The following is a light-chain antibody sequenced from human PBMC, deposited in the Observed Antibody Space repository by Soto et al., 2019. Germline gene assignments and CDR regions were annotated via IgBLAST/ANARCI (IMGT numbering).Light chain of an antibody. Sequence: QSVLTQPPSVSAAPGQRFTISCSGSSSNIGNNYVSWYQQLPGTAPKLLIYEDNKRPSGIPDRFSGSKSGTSATLGITGLQTGDEADYYCASWDSSLTAGVFGGGTKLTVL. CDR2: EDN. J-gene: IGLJ2*01. V-gene: IGLV1-51*02. CDR1: SSNIGNNY. CDR3: ASWDSSLTAGV.